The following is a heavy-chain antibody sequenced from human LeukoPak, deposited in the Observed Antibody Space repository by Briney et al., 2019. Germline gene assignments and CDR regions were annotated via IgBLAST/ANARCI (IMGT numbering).Heavy chain of an antibody. J-gene: IGHJ4*02. D-gene: IGHD3-10*01. CDR1: GLAFRSYA. CDR3: ADYRVAGVRSSSH. CDR2: ISVSSGT. V-gene: IGHV3-23*01. Sequence: PGGSLRLSCVASGLAFRSYAMNWVRQAPGKGLEWVSTISVSSGTFYADSVKGRFTTSRDNSMNTLYLQMTGLRADDTAEYYCADYRVAGVRSSSHWGQGTLVTVSS.